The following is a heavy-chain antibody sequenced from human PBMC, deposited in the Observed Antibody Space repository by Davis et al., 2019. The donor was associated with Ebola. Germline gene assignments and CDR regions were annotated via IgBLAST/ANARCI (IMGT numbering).Heavy chain of an antibody. V-gene: IGHV4-34*01. CDR1: GGSFSDYY. CDR3: AREYSSSSTYYYYGMDV. Sequence: SETLSLTCAVYGGSFSDYYWSWVRQPPGKGLEWIGEINHSGSTNYNPSLKSRVTISVDTSKNQFSLKLSSVTAADTAVYYCAREYSSSSTYYYYGMDVWGQGTTVTVSS. CDR2: INHSGST. J-gene: IGHJ6*02. D-gene: IGHD6-6*01.